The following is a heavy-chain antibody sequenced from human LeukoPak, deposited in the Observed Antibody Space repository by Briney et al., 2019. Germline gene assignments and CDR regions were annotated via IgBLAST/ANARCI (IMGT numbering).Heavy chain of an antibody. V-gene: IGHV4-34*01. J-gene: IGHJ4*02. D-gene: IGHD3-22*01. CDR3: AREVYDSSKRENYFDY. CDR2: INHSGST. CDR1: GGSFSGYY. Sequence: SETLSLTCAVYGGSFSGYYWSWIRQPPGKGLEWIGEINHSGSTNYNPSLKSRVTISVDTSKNQFSLKLSSVTAADTALYYCAREVYDSSKRENYFDYWGQGTLVTVSS.